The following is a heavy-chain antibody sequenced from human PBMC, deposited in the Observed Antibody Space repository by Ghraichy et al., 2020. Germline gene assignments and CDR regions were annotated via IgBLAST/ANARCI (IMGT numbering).Heavy chain of an antibody. CDR1: GFTFSTSW. V-gene: IGHV3-7*01. CDR3: ARGRWFDP. J-gene: IGHJ5*02. Sequence: GGSLRLSCAASGFTFSTSWMSWVRQVPGKGLEWVANTNQDGTAKYYVDSVKGRFTISRDNAKNSAYLQMNSLRVEDTAVYYCARGRWFDPRGQGTLVIVSS. CDR2: TNQDGTAK.